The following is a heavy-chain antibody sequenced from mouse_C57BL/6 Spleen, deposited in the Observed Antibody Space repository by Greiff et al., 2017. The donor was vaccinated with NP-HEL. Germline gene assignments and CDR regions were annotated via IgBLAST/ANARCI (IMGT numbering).Heavy chain of an antibody. Sequence: EVKLMESGPGLVKPSQSLSLTCSVTGYSITSGYYWNWIRQFPGNKLEWMGYISYDGSNNYNPSLKNRISITRDTSKNQFFLKLNSVTTEDTATYYCARDPIYYYGSSDYAMDYWGQGTSVTVSS. V-gene: IGHV3-6*01. CDR1: GYSITSGYY. CDR2: ISYDGSN. J-gene: IGHJ4*01. CDR3: ARDPIYYYGSSDYAMDY. D-gene: IGHD1-1*01.